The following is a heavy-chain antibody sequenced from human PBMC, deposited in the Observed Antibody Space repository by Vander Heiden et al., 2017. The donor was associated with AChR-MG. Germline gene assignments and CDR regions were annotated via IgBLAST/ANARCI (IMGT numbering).Heavy chain of an antibody. D-gene: IGHD6-19*01. V-gene: IGHV3-72*01. J-gene: IGHJ4*02. CDR1: GFTFSDHP. CDR2: SRNKRNGHTI. CDR3: GRGGVYSGWRHIDY. Sequence: DVLLVESGGGLVQPGGSLRLSCAASGFTFSDHPMDWVRQAPGKGLEWVGRSRNKRNGHTIDYAAFVKGRFTISRDDSKNSLFLQMNSLEPEDTAVYYCGRGGVYSGWRHIDYWGQGTLVTVSA.